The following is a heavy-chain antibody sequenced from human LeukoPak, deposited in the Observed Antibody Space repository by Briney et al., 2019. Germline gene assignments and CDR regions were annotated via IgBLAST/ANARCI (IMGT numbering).Heavy chain of an antibody. CDR3: ARPTMVRGVMRWFDP. CDR1: GYSFTSYW. CDR2: IYPGDSDT. V-gene: IGHV5-51*01. J-gene: IGHJ5*02. Sequence: GESLKIYCKGSGYSFTSYWIGWVRQMPGKGLEWMGIIYPGDSDTRYSPSFQGQVTISADKSISTAYLQWSSLKASDTAMYYCARPTMVRGVMRWFDPWGQGTLVTVSS. D-gene: IGHD3-10*01.